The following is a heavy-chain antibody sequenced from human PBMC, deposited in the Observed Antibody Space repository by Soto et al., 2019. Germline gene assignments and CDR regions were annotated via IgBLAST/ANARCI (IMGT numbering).Heavy chain of an antibody. CDR3: ARPVAKQWLDP. Sequence: QEQLVQSGGEVKKPGASVTVSCKASGYTFTDYFIHWVRQAPGQGLEWMGWINPYSGDTYYTRKFQGRVTLTRDTSISTAYLELSRLISDDTAVYYCARPVAKQWLDPWGQGTLVTVSS. CDR2: INPYSGDT. V-gene: IGHV1-2*02. J-gene: IGHJ5*02. D-gene: IGHD2-21*01. CDR1: GYTFTDYF.